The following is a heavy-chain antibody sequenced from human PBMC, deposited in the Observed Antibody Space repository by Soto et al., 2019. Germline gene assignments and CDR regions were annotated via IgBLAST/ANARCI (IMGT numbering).Heavy chain of an antibody. CDR2: ISGSGGST. J-gene: IGHJ4*02. V-gene: IGHV3-23*01. CDR1: GFTFSSYA. Sequence: EVQLLESGGGLVQPGGSLRLSCAASGFTFSSYAMNWVRQAPGKGLEWVSVISGSGGSTYYADSVKGRFTISRDNSKNTLYLQMNSLRGEDTAVYYCASRSSGWYPDYWGKGTLVTVSS. D-gene: IGHD6-19*01. CDR3: ASRSSGWYPDY.